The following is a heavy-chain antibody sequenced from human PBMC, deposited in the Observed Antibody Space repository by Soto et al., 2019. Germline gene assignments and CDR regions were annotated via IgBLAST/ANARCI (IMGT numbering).Heavy chain of an antibody. CDR2: IWYDGSNK. D-gene: IGHD2-8*01. CDR3: AGNDKDEYGADRGGFGC. V-gene: IGHV3-33*01. Sequence: QVHLVESGGGVVQPGTSLRLSCAASGFSFSIFGMHWVRQAPGKGLEWVAGIWYDGSNKYYADSVKGRFSISRDNSKNTLYLQRNSLRAEDTPVYSCAGNDKDEYGADRGGFGCWGQGTLVTVSS. J-gene: IGHJ4*02. CDR1: GFSFSIFG.